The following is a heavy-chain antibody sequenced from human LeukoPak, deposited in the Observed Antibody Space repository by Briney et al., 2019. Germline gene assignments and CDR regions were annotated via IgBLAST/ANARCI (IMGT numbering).Heavy chain of an antibody. Sequence: ASVKVSCKASTYTFTRYGISWVRQAPGQGLEWMGWISGYNGNTNYAQKLQGRVTMTTDTSTSTAYMELRSLRSDDTAVYYCARDVDGAGLLDYWGQGTLVTVSS. CDR1: TYTFTRYG. D-gene: IGHD3-10*01. J-gene: IGHJ4*02. V-gene: IGHV1-18*01. CDR2: ISGYNGNT. CDR3: ARDVDGAGLLDY.